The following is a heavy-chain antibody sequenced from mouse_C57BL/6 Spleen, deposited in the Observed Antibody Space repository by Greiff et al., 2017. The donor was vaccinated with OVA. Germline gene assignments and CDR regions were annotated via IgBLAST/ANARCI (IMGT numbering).Heavy chain of an antibody. CDR1: GYTFTSYW. CDR3: ARGDYYGSSLFDY. CDR2: IHPTSGST. Sequence: QVQLQQPGAELVKPGASVKLSCKASGYTFTSYWMHWVKQRPGQGLEWIGMIHPTSGSTNYNEKFKSKATLTVDKSSSTAYMQLSSLTSEDSAVYYCARGDYYGSSLFDYWGQGTTLTVSS. V-gene: IGHV1-64*01. D-gene: IGHD1-1*01. J-gene: IGHJ2*01.